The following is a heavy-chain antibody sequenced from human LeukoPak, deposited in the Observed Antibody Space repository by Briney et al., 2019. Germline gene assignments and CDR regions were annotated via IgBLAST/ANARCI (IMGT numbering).Heavy chain of an antibody. V-gene: IGHV4-4*07. CDR3: VQDGPLRSDY. D-gene: IGHD3-16*01. CDR2: IFASGST. Sequence: SETLSLTCTVSGVPLSRYYWSWIRQPAGKGLEWVGRIFASGSTNYNPSFESRLAMSVDTSRNQFSLNLSSVTAADTAIYYCVQDGPLRSDYWGQGTLVTVSS. CDR1: GVPLSRYY. J-gene: IGHJ4*02.